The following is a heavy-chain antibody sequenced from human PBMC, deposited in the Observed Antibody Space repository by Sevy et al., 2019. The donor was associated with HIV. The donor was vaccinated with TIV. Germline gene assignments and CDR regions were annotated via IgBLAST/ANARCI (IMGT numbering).Heavy chain of an antibody. CDR2: INSDGSST. D-gene: IGHD3-3*01. V-gene: IGHV3-74*01. J-gene: IGHJ4*02. Sequence: GGSLRLSCAASGFTFSSYWMHWVRQAPGKGLVWVSRINSDGSSTSYADSVKGRFTISRDNAKNTLYLQMNSLRAEDTAVYYCARVPSSGYGINYWGQGTLVTASS. CDR3: ARVPSSGYGINY. CDR1: GFTFSSYW.